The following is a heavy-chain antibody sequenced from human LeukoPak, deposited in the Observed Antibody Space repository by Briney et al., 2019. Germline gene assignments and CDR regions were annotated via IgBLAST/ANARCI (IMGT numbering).Heavy chain of an antibody. CDR3: AREAGTGERWYFDL. CDR2: ISDRSSYI. D-gene: IGHD7-27*01. CDR1: GLTFSSYH. J-gene: IGHJ2*01. Sequence: PGGSLRLSCAASGLTFSSYHMSWVRQAPGKGLEWVSSISDRSSYIYYADSVKGRFTISRDNAKNSLYLQMNSLRAEDTAVYYCAREAGTGERWYFDLWGHGTLVTVSS. V-gene: IGHV3-21*01.